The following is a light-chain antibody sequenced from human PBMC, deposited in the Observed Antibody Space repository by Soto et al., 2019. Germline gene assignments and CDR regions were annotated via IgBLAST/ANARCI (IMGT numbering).Light chain of an antibody. V-gene: IGLV2-14*01. CDR1: SSDVGGYNF. CDR3: GSYTLSNTPWV. CDR2: EVN. Sequence: QSALTQPASVSGSPGQSITISCTGTSSDVGGYNFVSWYQHHPGKAPKIIIYEVNNRPSGVSHRFSGSKSGNTASLTISGLQPEDEADYFCGSYTLSNTPWVFGGGTKLTVL. J-gene: IGLJ3*02.